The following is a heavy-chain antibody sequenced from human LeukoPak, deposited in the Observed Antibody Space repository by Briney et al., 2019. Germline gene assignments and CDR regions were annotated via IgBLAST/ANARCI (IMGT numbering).Heavy chain of an antibody. V-gene: IGHV4-59*01. CDR3: ARGGYYMDV. Sequence: SATLSLTYTVSGGSISSNYWSWIRQPPGKGLEWIGYVYYSGSTNYNPSLKSRVTISVVTSKNQFSLKLTSVTAADTAVYYCARGGYYMDVWGKGATVTVSS. J-gene: IGHJ6*03. CDR2: VYYSGST. CDR1: GGSISSNY.